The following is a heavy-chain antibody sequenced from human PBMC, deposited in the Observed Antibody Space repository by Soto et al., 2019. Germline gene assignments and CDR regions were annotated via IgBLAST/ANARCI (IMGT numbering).Heavy chain of an antibody. V-gene: IGHV4-31*03. D-gene: IGHD5-18*01. CDR3: ARDSSGPGYSYCKFVY. CDR2: IYYSGIT. J-gene: IGHJ4*02. CDR1: GASISSGGYF. Sequence: PSETLSLTCTVSGASISSGGYFWTWIRQRPGKGLEWIGNIYYSGITYYNPSLRSRVSISLDPSESQFSLKVNSVTAADTPVYYCARDSSGPGYSYCKFVYWGQGALVTVSS.